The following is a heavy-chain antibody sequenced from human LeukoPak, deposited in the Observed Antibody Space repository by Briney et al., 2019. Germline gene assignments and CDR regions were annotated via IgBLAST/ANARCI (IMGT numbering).Heavy chain of an antibody. J-gene: IGHJ4*02. CDR1: GFTFSSYA. V-gene: IGHV3-23*01. CDR3: AKDPRRWELGDY. D-gene: IGHD1-26*01. Sequence: PGGSLRLSCAASGFTFSSYAMTGVREAPGKGLEWVSGISGSGGSTYYADSVKGRFTISRDNSKNTLYVQINSLRAEDTAVYYCAKDPRRWELGDYWGQGTLVTVSS. CDR2: ISGSGGST.